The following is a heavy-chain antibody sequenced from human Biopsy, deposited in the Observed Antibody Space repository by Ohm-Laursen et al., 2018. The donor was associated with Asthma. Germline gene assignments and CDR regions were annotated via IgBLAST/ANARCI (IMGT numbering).Heavy chain of an antibody. Sequence: GTLSLTCTVSGVSIRSSYWTGIRQPPGKGLEWIGNIHYSGSTYSNPSLKSRITISVDTPKKQISLRLSSVIAADTAVYYFAGFCSGGNCPDHWGQGTLVTVSS. J-gene: IGHJ4*02. CDR3: AGFCSGGNCPDH. CDR1: GVSIRSSY. V-gene: IGHV4-59*01. CDR2: IHYSGST. D-gene: IGHD2-15*01.